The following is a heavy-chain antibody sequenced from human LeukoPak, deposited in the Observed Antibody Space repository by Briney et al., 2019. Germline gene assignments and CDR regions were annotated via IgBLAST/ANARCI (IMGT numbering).Heavy chain of an antibody. CDR3: AREFGHEKIVASDY. D-gene: IGHD3-22*01. CDR2: INAGNGNT. V-gene: IGHV1-3*01. Sequence: ASVKVSCKASGYTFTSYAMHWVRQAPGQRLEWMGWINAGNGNTKYSQKFQGRVTITRDTSASTAYMELSSLRSEDTAVYYCAREFGHEKIVASDYWGQGTLVTVSS. CDR1: GYTFTSYA. J-gene: IGHJ4*02.